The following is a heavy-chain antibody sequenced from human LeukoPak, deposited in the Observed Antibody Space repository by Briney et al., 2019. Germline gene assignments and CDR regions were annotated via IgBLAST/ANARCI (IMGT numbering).Heavy chain of an antibody. CDR2: IYPDDSGT. V-gene: IGHV5-51*01. CDR3: ARHGHCTNGVCYSNYYYYMDV. CDR1: GYSFTSYW. D-gene: IGHD2-8*01. J-gene: IGHJ6*03. Sequence: GESLKISCKGSGYSFTSYWIGWVRQMPGKGLEWMGIIYPDDSGTRYSPSFEGQVIISVDKSISTAYLQWSSLKASDTATYYCARHGHCTNGVCYSNYYYYMDVWGKGTTLTVSS.